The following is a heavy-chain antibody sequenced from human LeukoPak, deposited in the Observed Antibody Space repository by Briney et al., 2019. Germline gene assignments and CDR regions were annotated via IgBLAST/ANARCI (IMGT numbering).Heavy chain of an antibody. CDR2: IKQDGSEN. J-gene: IGHJ4*02. Sequence: GGSLRLSCAASGFTFNTYYMTWVRQAPGKGLEWVAGIKQDGSENYYMDSVKGRFTISRDNSRNSLYLQMNSLRAEDTAVYFCARERYCTSATCYVGVPFDSWGQGTLVTVSS. CDR3: ARERYCTSATCYVGVPFDS. V-gene: IGHV3-7*01. D-gene: IGHD2-2*01. CDR1: GFTFNTYY.